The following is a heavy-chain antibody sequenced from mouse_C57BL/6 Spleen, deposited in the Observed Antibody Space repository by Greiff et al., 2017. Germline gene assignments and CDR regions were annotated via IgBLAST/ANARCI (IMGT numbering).Heavy chain of an antibody. CDR1: GFSLSTFGMG. D-gene: IGHD2-4*01. J-gene: IGHJ1*03. CDR3: ARIPICYDYGWYFDV. Sequence: QVTLKESGPGILQPSQTLSLTCSFSGFSLSTFGMGVGWIRQPPGKGLEWLAHIWWDDDKYYNPALKSRLTISKDTSKNQVFLNIANVDTSDTATYYCARIPICYDYGWYFDVWGTGTTVTVSS. V-gene: IGHV8-8*01. CDR2: IWWDDDK.